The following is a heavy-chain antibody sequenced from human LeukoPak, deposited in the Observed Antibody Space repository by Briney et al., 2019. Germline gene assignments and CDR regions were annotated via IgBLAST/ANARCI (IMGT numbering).Heavy chain of an antibody. CDR1: GFTFSSYA. Sequence: GGSLRLSCAASGFTFSSYAMSWVRQAPGKGLEWVSAISGSGGSTYYADSVKGRFTISRDNSKNTLYLQMNSLRAEDTAVYYCAKDIAYCGGDCSCYGMDVWGQGTTVTVSS. J-gene: IGHJ6*02. D-gene: IGHD2-21*01. V-gene: IGHV3-23*01. CDR3: AKDIAYCGGDCSCYGMDV. CDR2: ISGSGGST.